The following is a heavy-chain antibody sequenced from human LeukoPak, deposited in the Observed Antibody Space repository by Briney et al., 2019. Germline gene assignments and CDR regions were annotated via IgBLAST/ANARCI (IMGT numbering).Heavy chain of an antibody. CDR3: ATGSHGGVDY. D-gene: IGHD3-10*01. CDR2: IIPVSGPT. V-gene: IGHV1-69*13. CDR1: GFNFGSYG. J-gene: IGHJ4*02. Sequence: SVKVSCKTSGFNFGSYGINWVRQAPGQGLEWMGEIIPVSGPTTYAQRFQGRVTITAVESTSTAYMEMSGLRPEDTAMFYCATGSHGGVDYWGQGSLVIVSS.